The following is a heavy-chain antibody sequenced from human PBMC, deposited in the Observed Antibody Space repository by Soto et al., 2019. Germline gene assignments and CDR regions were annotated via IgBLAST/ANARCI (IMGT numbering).Heavy chain of an antibody. V-gene: IGHV4-61*01. CDR2: VHSSGIT. Sequence: PSETLSLTCTVSGGSVSNDNFYWGWIRQPPGKGLEWIGYVHSSGITSYNPSLKRRVTISVDTSRNQFSLRLSSVTAADTAVYYCARGLTMGQLPSHFDHWGQGTLVTVSS. CDR3: ARGLTMGQLPSHFDH. J-gene: IGHJ5*02. CDR1: GGSVSNDNFY. D-gene: IGHD3-16*01.